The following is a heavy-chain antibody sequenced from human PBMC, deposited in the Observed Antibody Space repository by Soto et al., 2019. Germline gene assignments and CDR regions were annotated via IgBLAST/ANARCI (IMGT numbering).Heavy chain of an antibody. CDR3: AKDSGCVNNACAYDP. V-gene: IGHV3-21*01. J-gene: IGHJ5*02. Sequence: EVHLVESGGGLVKPGGSLRLTYAASGFIFSDYTMNWVRQAPGKGLEWVSSISRGSDYIFYADTVKGRFTISRDNARNSLYLQMTSLRAEDTAVYYCAKDSGCVNNACAYDPWGQGTLVTVSS. CDR1: GFIFSDYT. CDR2: ISRGSDYI. D-gene: IGHD1-20*01.